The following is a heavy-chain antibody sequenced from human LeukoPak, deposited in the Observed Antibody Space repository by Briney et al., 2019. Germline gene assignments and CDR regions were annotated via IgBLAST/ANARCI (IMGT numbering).Heavy chain of an antibody. D-gene: IGHD2-2*01. CDR2: IYHSGST. V-gene: IGHV4-30-2*01. Sequence: SQTLSLTCTVSGGSISSGGYYWSWIRQPPGKGLEWIGYIYHSGSTYYNPSLKSRVTISVDRSKNQFSLELSSVTAADTAVYYCARGVVVVPAAPDFDYWGQGTLVTVSS. CDR3: ARGVVVVPAAPDFDY. CDR1: GGSISSGGYY. J-gene: IGHJ4*02.